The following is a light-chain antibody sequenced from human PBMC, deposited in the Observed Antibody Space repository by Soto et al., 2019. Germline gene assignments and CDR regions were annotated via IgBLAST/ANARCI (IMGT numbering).Light chain of an antibody. V-gene: IGKV1-5*02. CDR2: DAS. CDR3: QPYHSYWT. CDR1: QNIRRL. Sequence: QVSKSASTLSASVGDRVTIIWRASQNIRRLLAWFQQKAGKATKLLIYDASSLESGVPQRFSGSGSGTEFTLTISSLQTDDFSTYYCQPYHSYWTFGQGTKVDIK. J-gene: IGKJ1*01.